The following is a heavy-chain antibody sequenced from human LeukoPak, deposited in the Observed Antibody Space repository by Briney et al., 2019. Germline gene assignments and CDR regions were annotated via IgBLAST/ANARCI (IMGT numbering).Heavy chain of an antibody. CDR1: GFTFSSYE. CDR3: AGQPWFGESSIDY. V-gene: IGHV3-48*03. J-gene: IGHJ4*02. Sequence: GGSLRLSCAASGFTFSSYEMNWVRQAPGKGLEWVSYISSSGSTIYYADSVKGRFTISRDNAKNSLYLQMNSLRAEDTAVYYCAGQPWFGESSIDYWGQGTLVTVSS. CDR2: ISSSGSTI. D-gene: IGHD3-10*01.